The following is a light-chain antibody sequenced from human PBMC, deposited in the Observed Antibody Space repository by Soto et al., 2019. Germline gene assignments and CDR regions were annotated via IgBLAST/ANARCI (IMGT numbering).Light chain of an antibody. J-gene: IGKJ3*01. Sequence: DIQMTQSPSSLSASVGDRVTITCRASQSISSYLNWYQQKPGKAPKVLIYAASSLQSGVPSRFSGSGSGTVFTLTISSLQPEDFATYYCRQSYDIPTFGPGTKVDIK. CDR3: RQSYDIPT. CDR2: AAS. CDR1: QSISSY. V-gene: IGKV1-39*01.